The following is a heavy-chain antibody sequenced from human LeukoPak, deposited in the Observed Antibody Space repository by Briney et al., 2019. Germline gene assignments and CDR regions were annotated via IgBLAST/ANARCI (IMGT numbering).Heavy chain of an antibody. V-gene: IGHV4-31*03. J-gene: IGHJ3*02. Sequence: KPSQTLSLTCTVSGGSISSGGYYWSWIRQHPGKGLEWIGYIYYSGSTYYNPSLKSRVTISVDTSKNQFSLKLSSVTAADTAVYYCARSRTYYYDSSGYYSDAFDIWGQGTMVTVSS. D-gene: IGHD3-22*01. CDR1: GGSISSGGYY. CDR3: ARSRTYYYDSSGYYSDAFDI. CDR2: IYYSGST.